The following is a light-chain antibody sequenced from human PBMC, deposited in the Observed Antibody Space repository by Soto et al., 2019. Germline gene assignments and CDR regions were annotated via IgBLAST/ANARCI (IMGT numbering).Light chain of an antibody. CDR3: QQYNSYSWT. V-gene: IGKV1-5*01. Sequence: QMPQSPSSLSASVGDRIPITCLASQSISSYLNWYQQKPGEAPKLLIYDASSLESGVPSRFSGTGLGTEFTLTIGSLQPDDFATYYCQQYNSYSWTFGQGTKVDIK. CDR1: QSISSY. J-gene: IGKJ1*01. CDR2: DAS.